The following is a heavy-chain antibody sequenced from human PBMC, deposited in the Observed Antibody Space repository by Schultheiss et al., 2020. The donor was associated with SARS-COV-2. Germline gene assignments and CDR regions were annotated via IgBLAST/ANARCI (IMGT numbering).Heavy chain of an antibody. J-gene: IGHJ4*02. CDR2: IGVGSRVI. V-gene: IGHV3-48*02. CDR1: GFTFSTYS. D-gene: IGHD6-25*01. CDR3: ASHPSSDWFHY. Sequence: GESLKISCAASGFTFSTYSLNWVRQAPGKGLEWLSYIGVGSRVIYYADSVKGRFTISRDDAKNSLYLQMSSLRDEDTAVYYCASHPSSDWFHYWGQGTLVTVSS.